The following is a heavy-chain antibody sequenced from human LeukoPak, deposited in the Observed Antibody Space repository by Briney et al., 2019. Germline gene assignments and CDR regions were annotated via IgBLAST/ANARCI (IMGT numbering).Heavy chain of an antibody. CDR2: INPSGGST. J-gene: IGHJ6*03. CDR1: GYTFTGYY. CDR3: ARNGPGSGSYSGYYYYMDV. D-gene: IGHD3-10*01. V-gene: IGHV1-46*03. Sequence: ASVKVSCKASGYTFTGYYMHWVRQAPGQGLEWMGIINPSGGSTSYAQKFQGRVTMTRDTSTSTVYMELSSLRSEDTAVYYCARNGPGSGSYSGYYYYMDVWGKGTTVTVSS.